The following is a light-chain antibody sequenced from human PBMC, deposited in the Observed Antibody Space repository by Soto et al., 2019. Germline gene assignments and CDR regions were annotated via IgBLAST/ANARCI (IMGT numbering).Light chain of an antibody. Sequence: QSVLTQPASVSGSPGQSITISCTGPSSDIGVYDFVSWYQQHPGRAPKLLIYDVTNRPSGISDRFSGSKSGNTASLTISGLQPEDEADYYCSSYTTSTTRVFGGGTKVTVL. CDR2: DVT. V-gene: IGLV2-14*01. J-gene: IGLJ3*02. CDR3: SSYTTSTTRV. CDR1: SSDIGVYDF.